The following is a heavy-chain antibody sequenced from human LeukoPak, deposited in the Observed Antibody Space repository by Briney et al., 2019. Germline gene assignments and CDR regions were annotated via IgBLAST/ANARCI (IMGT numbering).Heavy chain of an antibody. D-gene: IGHD5-12*01. Sequence: SETLSLTCAVYGGSFSGYYWSWIRQPPGKGLERIGEINHSGSTNYNPSLKSRVTISVDTSKNQFSLKLSSVTAADTAVYYCARGFFSFWSNIGVTASAWFDPWGQGTLVTVSS. V-gene: IGHV4-34*01. J-gene: IGHJ5*02. CDR1: GGSFSGYY. CDR3: ARGFFSFWSNIGVTASAWFDP. CDR2: INHSGST.